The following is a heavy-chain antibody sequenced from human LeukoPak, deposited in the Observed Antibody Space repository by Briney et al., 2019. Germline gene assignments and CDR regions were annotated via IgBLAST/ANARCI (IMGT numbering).Heavy chain of an antibody. CDR3: APLVSTRWFGELWPY. V-gene: IGHV3-11*04. CDR2: ISSSGSTI. Sequence: GGSLRLSCAASGFTFSDYYMSWIRHAPGKGLEWVSYISSSGSTIYYADSVKGRFTISRDNAKNSLYLQMNSLRAEDTAVYYCAPLVSTRWFGELWPYWGQGTLVTVSS. J-gene: IGHJ4*02. D-gene: IGHD3-10*01. CDR1: GFTFSDYY.